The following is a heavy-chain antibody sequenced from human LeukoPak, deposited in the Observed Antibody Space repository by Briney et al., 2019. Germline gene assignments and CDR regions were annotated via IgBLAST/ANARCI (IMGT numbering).Heavy chain of an antibody. J-gene: IGHJ1*01. CDR1: GFTFSSYG. CDR2: ISYDGINK. Sequence: WRSLRLSCAASGFTFSSYGRHWVRQAPGKGLDWVAVISYDGINKYYSDSGKGRFTISRDNSKNTLYMQMNSLRGEDTAVYYCAKDDCSSTSWYLYFQHWGQGNLVTVSS. CDR3: AKDDCSSTSWYLYFQH. D-gene: IGHD2-2*01. V-gene: IGHV3-30*18.